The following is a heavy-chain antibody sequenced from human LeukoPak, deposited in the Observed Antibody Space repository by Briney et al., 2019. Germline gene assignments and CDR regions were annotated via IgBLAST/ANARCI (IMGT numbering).Heavy chain of an antibody. V-gene: IGHV3-33*01. Sequence: GGSLRLSCAASGFTFSSYGMHWVRQAPGKGLEWVAVIWYDGSNKYYADSVKGRFTISRDNSKNTLYLQMNSLRAEDTAVYYCARDLGEVAVAKGIFDYWGQGTLVTVSS. D-gene: IGHD6-19*01. J-gene: IGHJ4*02. CDR3: ARDLGEVAVAKGIFDY. CDR1: GFTFSSYG. CDR2: IWYDGSNK.